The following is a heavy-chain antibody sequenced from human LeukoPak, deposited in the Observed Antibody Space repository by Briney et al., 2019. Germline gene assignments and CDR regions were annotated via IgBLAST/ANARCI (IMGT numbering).Heavy chain of an antibody. J-gene: IGHJ5*02. CDR2: ITSSSSSI. CDR3: ARVSTCSGGSCLGS. D-gene: IGHD2-15*01. V-gene: IGHV3-48*04. Sequence: GGSLRLSCAASGFTFSTYAMDWVRQAPGKGLEWVSYITSSSSSIFYADSVSGRFTIARHNANKSLYLQMNSLGVDDSAVYYCARVSTCSGGSCLGSWGQGTLVTVSS. CDR1: GFTFSTYA.